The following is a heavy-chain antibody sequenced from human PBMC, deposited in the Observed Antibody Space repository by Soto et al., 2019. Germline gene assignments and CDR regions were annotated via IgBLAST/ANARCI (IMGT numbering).Heavy chain of an antibody. D-gene: IGHD4-17*01. Sequence: QVQLVQSGAEVKKPGASVKVSCKASGYTFTSYGISWVRQAPGQGLEWMGWISAYNGNTNYAQKLQGRVTMTTDTSTSTAYMELRSLRSDDTAVYYCARYPGGTTVAYYYYYGMDVWGQGTTVTVSS. CDR1: GYTFTSYG. CDR2: ISAYNGNT. CDR3: ARYPGGTTVAYYYYYGMDV. V-gene: IGHV1-18*01. J-gene: IGHJ6*02.